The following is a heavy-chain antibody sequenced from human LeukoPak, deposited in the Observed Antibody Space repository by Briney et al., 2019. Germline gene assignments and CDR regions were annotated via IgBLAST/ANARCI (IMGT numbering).Heavy chain of an antibody. D-gene: IGHD3-22*01. Sequence: SETLSLTCTVSGGYISSYYWRWIRQRPGKGLEWIGEVNHSGSTNYNPSLKSRVTISVDTSKNQFSLKLSSVTAADTAVYYCARGRRLDYYDSSGYYPLFCDYWGQGTLVTVSS. CDR2: VNHSGST. V-gene: IGHV4-34*01. CDR1: GGYISSYY. CDR3: ARGRRLDYYDSSGYYPLFCDY. J-gene: IGHJ4*02.